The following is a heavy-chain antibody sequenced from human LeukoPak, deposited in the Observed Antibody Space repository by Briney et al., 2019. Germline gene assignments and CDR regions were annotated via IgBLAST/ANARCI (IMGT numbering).Heavy chain of an antibody. CDR3: AKVWGWGRSVVVPAAMEDYYYYGMVV. Sequence: GRSLRLSCTASGFTFSSYGMHWVRQAPGKGLEWVAAITYDGSNKYYADSAKGRFTISRDNSKNTLYLKMNCLRAEDTAVYYCAKVWGWGRSVVVPAAMEDYYYYGMVVWGKGTTVTVSS. D-gene: IGHD2-2*01. CDR2: ITYDGSNK. J-gene: IGHJ6*04. CDR1: GFTFSSYG. V-gene: IGHV3-30*18.